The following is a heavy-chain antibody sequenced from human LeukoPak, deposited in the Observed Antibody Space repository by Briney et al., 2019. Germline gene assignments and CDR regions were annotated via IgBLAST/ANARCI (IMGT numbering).Heavy chain of an antibody. J-gene: IGHJ4*02. Sequence: HSQTLSLTCAISGDSVSSNSAAWNWIRQSPSRGLEWLGRTYYRSKWYGDSSVSVKSRIQINADTSKNQLSLQLNSVTPEDTAIYYCARVKNGYFDYWGQGTLVTVSS. V-gene: IGHV6-1*01. CDR2: TYYRSKWYG. CDR1: GDSVSSNSAA. CDR3: ARVKNGYFDY. D-gene: IGHD1-1*01.